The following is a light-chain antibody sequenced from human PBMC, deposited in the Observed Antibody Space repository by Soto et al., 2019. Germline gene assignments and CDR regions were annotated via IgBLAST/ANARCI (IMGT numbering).Light chain of an antibody. Sequence: ETVMTQSPATLSVSPGERVTLSCRASESVSTYLAWYQQKPGQAPRLLIYGASARATGIPARFSGSGSGTEFTLIISNLQPEDFALYYCHQYLNWPQAVGQGTKVEIK. CDR1: ESVSTY. CDR2: GAS. CDR3: HQYLNWPQA. V-gene: IGKV3-15*01. J-gene: IGKJ1*01.